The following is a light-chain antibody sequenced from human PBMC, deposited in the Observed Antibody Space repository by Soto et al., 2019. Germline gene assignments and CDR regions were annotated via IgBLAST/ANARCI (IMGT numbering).Light chain of an antibody. CDR3: QQSYSTPCT. J-gene: IGKJ2*02. Sequence: IQMTQSLSSLSASVGDRVTISCRASLDISNHLNWYQQKPGKAPNLLIYGASSLQSGVPSRFSGSGSGTDFTLTISSLQPEDFATYYCQQSYSTPCTFGQGTKVDIK. CDR2: GAS. V-gene: IGKV1-39*01. CDR1: LDISNH.